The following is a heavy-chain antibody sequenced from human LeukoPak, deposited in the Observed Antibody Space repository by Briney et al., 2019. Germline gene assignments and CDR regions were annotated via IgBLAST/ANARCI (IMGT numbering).Heavy chain of an antibody. Sequence: ASVKVSCRASGYTFTSYDINWVRQATGQGLEWMGWMNPNSGNTGYAQKFQGRVTMTRNTSISTAYMELSSLRSEDTAVYYCAAGNDFWSGSYYYYGMDVWGQGTTVTVSS. D-gene: IGHD3-3*01. CDR1: GYTFTSYD. J-gene: IGHJ6*02. CDR2: MNPNSGNT. CDR3: AAGNDFWSGSYYYYGMDV. V-gene: IGHV1-8*01.